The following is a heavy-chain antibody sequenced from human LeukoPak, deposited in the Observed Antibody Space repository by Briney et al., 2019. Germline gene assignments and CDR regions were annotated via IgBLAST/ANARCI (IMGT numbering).Heavy chain of an antibody. Sequence: GRSLRLSCVASGFNFGDYGMHWVRHRPGKGPEWVSGISGVSDSIGYADSVKGRFTISRDNGKNSLYLQMNSLRAEDTALYYCAKDILHYGSALFDYWGQGTLVTVSS. D-gene: IGHD3-10*01. J-gene: IGHJ4*02. CDR3: AKDILHYGSALFDY. CDR2: ISGVSDSI. CDR1: GFNFGDYG. V-gene: IGHV3-9*01.